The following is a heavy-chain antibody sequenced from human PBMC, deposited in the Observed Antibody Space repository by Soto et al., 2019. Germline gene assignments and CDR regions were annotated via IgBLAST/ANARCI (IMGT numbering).Heavy chain of an antibody. J-gene: IGHJ5*02. CDR1: DVPISSISYY. CDR3: ARRSDPLRITIFGVGYEDWFDT. Sequence: PSQTLSLTWTVSDVPISSISYYWGLIRQPPGKGLEWIGSIYYSGSTYYNPSLKSRVTISVDTSKNQFSLKLSSVTAADTAVYYCARRSDPLRITIFGVGYEDWFDTWGEGTLVTGSS. D-gene: IGHD3-3*01. CDR2: IYYSGST. V-gene: IGHV4-39*01.